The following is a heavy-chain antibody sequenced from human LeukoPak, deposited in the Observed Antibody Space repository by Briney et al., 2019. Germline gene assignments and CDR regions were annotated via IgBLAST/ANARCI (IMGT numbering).Heavy chain of an antibody. V-gene: IGHV4-34*01. D-gene: IGHD6-19*01. CDR1: GGSFSGYY. Sequence: SETLSLTCAVYGGSFSGYYWSWIRQPPGKGLEWIGEINHSGSTDYNPSLKSRVTISVVTSKNQFSLKLSSVTAADMAVYYCARGLSSGWYGYWGLGTLVTVSS. CDR2: INHSGST. CDR3: ARGLSSGWYGY. J-gene: IGHJ4*02.